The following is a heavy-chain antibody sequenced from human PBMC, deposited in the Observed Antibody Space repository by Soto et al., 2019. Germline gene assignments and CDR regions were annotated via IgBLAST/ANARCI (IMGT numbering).Heavy chain of an antibody. D-gene: IGHD5-12*01. J-gene: IGHJ4*02. Sequence: QVQLQQWGAGLLKPSETLSLTCAVYGGSFSGYYWSWIRQPPGKGLEWIGEINHSGSTNYNPSLESRVTISVDTSKNQFSLKLSSVTAADTAVYYCARGPRATIRIWGQGTLVTASS. CDR2: INHSGST. V-gene: IGHV4-34*01. CDR3: ARGPRATIRI. CDR1: GGSFSGYY.